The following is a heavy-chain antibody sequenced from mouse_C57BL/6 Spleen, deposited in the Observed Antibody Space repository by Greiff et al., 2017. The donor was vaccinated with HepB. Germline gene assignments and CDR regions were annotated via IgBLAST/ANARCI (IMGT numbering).Heavy chain of an antibody. D-gene: IGHD4-1*01. CDR3: AREELGPSMDY. CDR2: INPNNGGT. CDR1: GYTFTDYN. Sequence: EVQLQQSGPELVKPGASVKMSCKASGYTFTDYNMHWVKQSHGKSLEWIGYINPNNGGTSYNQKFKGKATLTVTKSSSTAYMELRSLTSEDSAVYDCAREELGPSMDYWGQGTSVTVSA. V-gene: IGHV1-22*01. J-gene: IGHJ4*01.